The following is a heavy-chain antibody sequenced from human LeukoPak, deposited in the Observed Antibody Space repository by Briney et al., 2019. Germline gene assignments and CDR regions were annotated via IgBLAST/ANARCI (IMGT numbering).Heavy chain of an antibody. D-gene: IGHD5/OR15-5a*01. CDR2: IYSGGST. CDR1: GFTFSSYE. Sequence: GGSLRLSCAASGFTFSSYEMNWVRQAPGKGLEWVSVIYSGGSTYYADSVKGRFTISRDNSKNTLYLQMNGLRAEDTAVYYCARDPVSGYFDYWGQGTLVTVSS. J-gene: IGHJ4*02. CDR3: ARDPVSGYFDY. V-gene: IGHV3-53*01.